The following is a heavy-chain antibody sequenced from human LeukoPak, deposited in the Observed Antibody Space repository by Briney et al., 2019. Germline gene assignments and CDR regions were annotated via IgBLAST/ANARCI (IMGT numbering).Heavy chain of an antibody. Sequence: RSGGSLRLSCAASGFTFSNYGMHWVRQAPGKGLEWVAFMRYDGSNKYYADSVKGRFTISRDNSKNTLYLQMNSLRAEDTAVYYCAKDFRVAMAPAYFDYWGQGTLVTVSS. CDR1: GFTFSNYG. D-gene: IGHD5-18*01. V-gene: IGHV3-30*02. J-gene: IGHJ4*02. CDR3: AKDFRVAMAPAYFDY. CDR2: MRYDGSNK.